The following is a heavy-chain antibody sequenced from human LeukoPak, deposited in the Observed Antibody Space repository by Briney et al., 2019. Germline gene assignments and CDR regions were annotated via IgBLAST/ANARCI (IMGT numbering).Heavy chain of an antibody. D-gene: IGHD3-16*01. V-gene: IGHV3-23*01. Sequence: GGSLRLSCAASGFTFSNYVMSWVRQAPGRGLEWISTIRDSGGTTYYADFVKGRFTISRDNSKNTLYLQMNSLRAEDTAVYYCAKDWALDYWGQGTLVTVSS. CDR2: IRDSGGTT. CDR1: GFTFSNYV. J-gene: IGHJ4*02. CDR3: AKDWALDY.